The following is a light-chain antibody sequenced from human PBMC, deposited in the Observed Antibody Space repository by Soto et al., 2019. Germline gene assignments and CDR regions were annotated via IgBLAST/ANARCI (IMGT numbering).Light chain of an antibody. CDR3: QQTYSTLGGWT. V-gene: IGKV1-39*01. CDR2: DAY. J-gene: IGKJ1*01. Sequence: DIQMTQSPSSLSASVGDRVTITCRASQSINNYLCWYQQKPGKAPKLLIYDAYRLQTGVPSRFSGSGSGTDFTLTISSLQPEDFATYYCQQTYSTLGGWTFGRGTKVEIK. CDR1: QSINNY.